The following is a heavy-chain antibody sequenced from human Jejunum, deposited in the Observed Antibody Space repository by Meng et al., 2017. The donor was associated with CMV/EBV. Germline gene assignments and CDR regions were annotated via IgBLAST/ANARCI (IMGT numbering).Heavy chain of an antibody. J-gene: IGHJ4*02. V-gene: IGHV1-18*01. CDR2: ISPYNDNA. CDR1: GYTFSNFG. Sequence: TASGYTFSNFGFTWVQRAPGQGLEWMGYISPYNDNANYAQKFQGRVTMTRDTSTSTAYMELRSLRADDTAVYYCARVFGVAYFDSWGQGTLVTVSS. CDR3: ARVFGVAYFDS. D-gene: IGHD3-3*01.